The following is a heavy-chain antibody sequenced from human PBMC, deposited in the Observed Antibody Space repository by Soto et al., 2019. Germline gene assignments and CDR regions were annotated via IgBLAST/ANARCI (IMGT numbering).Heavy chain of an antibody. CDR2: ISYDGSNK. Sequence: PGGSLRLSCAASGFTFSSYGMHWVRQAPGKGLEWVAVISYDGSNKYYADSVKGRFTISRDNSKNTLYLQMNSLRAEDTAVYYCAKDRQWLDYYYYGMDVWGQGTTVTVSS. D-gene: IGHD6-19*01. V-gene: IGHV3-30*18. CDR3: AKDRQWLDYYYYGMDV. J-gene: IGHJ6*02. CDR1: GFTFSSYG.